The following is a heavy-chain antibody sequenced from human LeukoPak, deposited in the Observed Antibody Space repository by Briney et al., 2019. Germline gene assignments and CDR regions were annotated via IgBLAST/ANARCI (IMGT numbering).Heavy chain of an antibody. Sequence: ASVKVSCKASGGTFSSYAISWVRQAPGQGLEWMGWMNPNSGNTGYAQKFQGRVTMTRNTSISTAYMELSSLRSEDTAVYYCARGYSGYDWGFYYYYGMDVWGQGTTVTVSS. CDR3: ARGYSGYDWGFYYYYGMDV. V-gene: IGHV1-8*02. D-gene: IGHD5-12*01. J-gene: IGHJ6*02. CDR1: GGTFSSYA. CDR2: MNPNSGNT.